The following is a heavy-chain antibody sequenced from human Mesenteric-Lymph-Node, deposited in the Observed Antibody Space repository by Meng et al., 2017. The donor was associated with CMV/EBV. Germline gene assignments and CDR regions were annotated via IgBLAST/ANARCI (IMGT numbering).Heavy chain of an antibody. J-gene: IGHJ3*02. V-gene: IGHV3-30*04. CDR2: ISYDGSNK. CDR1: GFTFSSYA. CDR3: ARAGWGDAFDI. Sequence: GESLKISCAASGFTFSSYAMHWVRQAPGKGLEWVAVISYDGSNKYYADSVKGRFTISGNNAKNTLYLQMNSLGADDTAVYYCARAGWGDAFDIWGQGTVVTVSS. D-gene: IGHD7-27*01.